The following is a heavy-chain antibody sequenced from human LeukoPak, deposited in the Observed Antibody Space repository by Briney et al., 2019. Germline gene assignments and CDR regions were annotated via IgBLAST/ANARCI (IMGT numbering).Heavy chain of an antibody. V-gene: IGHV4-39*01. Sequence: SETLSLTCTVSGGSISDSSYHWDWIRQPPGKGLEWIGSIYYSGTTYYRPSLKSRVTISVDTSKNQFSLKLTSVTAADTAVYYCAREVASSVHYWGQGTLVTVSS. J-gene: IGHJ4*02. D-gene: IGHD3-10*01. CDR3: AREVASSVHY. CDR2: IYYSGTT. CDR1: GGSISDSSYH.